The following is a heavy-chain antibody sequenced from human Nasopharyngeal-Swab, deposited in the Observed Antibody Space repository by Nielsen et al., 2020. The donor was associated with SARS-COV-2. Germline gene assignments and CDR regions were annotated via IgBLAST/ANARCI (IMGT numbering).Heavy chain of an antibody. V-gene: IGHV3-9*01. J-gene: IGHJ3*02. CDR2: ISWNSGST. D-gene: IGHD3-22*01. CDR3: AKDNNPYYYDSSGYAFDI. Sequence: PGKGLEWVSSISWNSGSTGYADSVKGRFTISRDNAKNSLYLQMNSLRAEDTALYYCAKDNNPYYYDSSGYAFDIWGQGTMVTVSS.